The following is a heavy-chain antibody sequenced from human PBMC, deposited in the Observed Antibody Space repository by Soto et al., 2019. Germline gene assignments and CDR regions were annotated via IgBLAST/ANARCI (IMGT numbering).Heavy chain of an antibody. Sequence: QVQLQESGPGLVKPSQTLSLTCTVSGGSISSGDYYWSGIRQPPEKGQEWSGYIYYSGSTYYNPSLKGRVNISVDTYKNQVSLKLSAVTAADTAVYYCARGTTVVTLGYWGQGTLVTVSS. D-gene: IGHD4-17*01. CDR2: IYYSGST. CDR1: GGSISSGDYY. J-gene: IGHJ4*02. CDR3: ARGTTVVTLGY. V-gene: IGHV4-30-4*01.